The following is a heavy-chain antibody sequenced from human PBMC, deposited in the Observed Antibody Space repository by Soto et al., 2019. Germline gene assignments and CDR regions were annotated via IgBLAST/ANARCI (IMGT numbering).Heavy chain of an antibody. J-gene: IGHJ3*02. V-gene: IGHV3-48*02. D-gene: IGHD2-15*01. Sequence: GGPLRLSCAASGFTFSSYSMSWVRQAPGKGQEWVSYISSSSSTIYYADSVKGRFTISRDNAKNSLYLQMNSLRDEDTAVYYCARDHPDIVVVVAADPNDAFDIWGQGTMVTVSS. CDR2: ISSSSSTI. CDR3: ARDHPDIVVVVAADPNDAFDI. CDR1: GFTFSSYS.